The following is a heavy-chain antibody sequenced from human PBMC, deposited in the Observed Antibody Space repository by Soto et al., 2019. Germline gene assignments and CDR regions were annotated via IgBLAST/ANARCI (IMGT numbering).Heavy chain of an antibody. CDR1: GYTFTGHY. V-gene: IGHV1-2*04. D-gene: IGHD1-20*01. CDR2: INPNSGGT. Sequence: GASVKVSCKASGYTFTGHYMHWVRQAPGQGLEWMGWINPNSGGTNYAQKFQGWVTMTRDTSISTAYMELSRLRSDDTAVYYCARGRSITGTQLPFHYYYYMDVWGKGTTVTVSS. CDR3: ARGRSITGTQLPFHYYYYMDV. J-gene: IGHJ6*03.